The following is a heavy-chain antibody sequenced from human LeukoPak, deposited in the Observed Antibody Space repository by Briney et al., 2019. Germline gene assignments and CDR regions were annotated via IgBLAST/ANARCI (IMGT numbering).Heavy chain of an antibody. CDR3: ARQATRYYYYYMDV. CDR2: IYYSGST. Sequence: SETLSLTCTVSVGSISSSSYYWGWIRQPPGKGLEWIGSIYYSGSTYYNPSLKSRVTISVETSKNQFSLKLSSVTAADTPEYYCARQATRYYYYYMDVWGKGTTVTVSS. V-gene: IGHV4-39*01. CDR1: VGSISSSSYY. J-gene: IGHJ6*03.